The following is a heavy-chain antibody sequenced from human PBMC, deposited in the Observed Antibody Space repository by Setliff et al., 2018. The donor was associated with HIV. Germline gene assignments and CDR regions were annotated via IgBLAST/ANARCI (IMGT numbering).Heavy chain of an antibody. D-gene: IGHD6-13*01. J-gene: IGHJ4*02. Sequence: PSETLSLTCAVSGYSISSGYYWGWIRQPPGKGLEWIGSIYHSGSTYYNPSLKSRVTISVDTSKNQISLKLSPVTAADTAVYYCANIAAAGGVDYWGQGTLVTVSS. CDR3: ANIAAAGGVDY. CDR2: IYHSGST. CDR1: GYSISSGYY. V-gene: IGHV4-38-2*01.